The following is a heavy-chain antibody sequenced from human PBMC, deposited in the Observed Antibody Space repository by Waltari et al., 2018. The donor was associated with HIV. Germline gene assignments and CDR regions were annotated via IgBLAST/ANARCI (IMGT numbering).Heavy chain of an antibody. J-gene: IGHJ4*02. V-gene: IGHV1-3*01. D-gene: IGHD4-17*01. Sequence: QVQLVQSGAEVKKPGASVKVSCKASGYTFTNYAMHWVRQAPGQRLEWMGWINAGNGNTKYSQKFQGRVTITRDTSASTAYMELSSLRSEDTAVYYCARDPTTVNHCDHWGQGTLVTVSS. CDR3: ARDPTTVNHCDH. CDR2: INAGNGNT. CDR1: GYTFTNYA.